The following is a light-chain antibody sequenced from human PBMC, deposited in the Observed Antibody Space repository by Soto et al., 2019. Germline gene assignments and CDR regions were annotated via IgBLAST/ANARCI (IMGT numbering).Light chain of an antibody. CDR3: QQYNNWPRT. V-gene: IGKV3-15*01. CDR2: GAS. CDR1: QSVSSS. J-gene: IGKJ1*01. Sequence: EIVLTQSPATLSLSPGERATLSCRASQSVSSSFAWYQQKPGQAPRLLIYGASTRATGSPARFIGSGSGKEFTLTISSLQSEDCAVYYCQQYNNWPRTFGQGTKVEIK.